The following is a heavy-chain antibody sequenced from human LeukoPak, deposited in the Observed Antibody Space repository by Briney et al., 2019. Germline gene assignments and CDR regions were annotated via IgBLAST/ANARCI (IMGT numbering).Heavy chain of an antibody. V-gene: IGHV4-39*01. D-gene: IGHD4-17*01. CDR3: ARQRKDYGDYEGGSYFDY. CDR2: IYYSGST. Sequence: SETLSLTCTVSGGSISSSSYYWAWIREPPGKGLEWIGSIYYSGSTYYNPSLKSRVTISVDTSKNQFSLKLSSVTAADTAVYYCARQRKDYGDYEGGSYFDYWGQGTLVTVSS. CDR1: GGSISSSSYY. J-gene: IGHJ4*02.